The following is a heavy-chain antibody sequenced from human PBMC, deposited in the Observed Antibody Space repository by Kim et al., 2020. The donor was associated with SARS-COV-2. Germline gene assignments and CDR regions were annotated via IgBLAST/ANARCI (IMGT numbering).Heavy chain of an antibody. D-gene: IGHD2-2*01. J-gene: IGHJ6*02. V-gene: IGHV3-33*01. CDR3: ARRLSRRYQLLTDLGMDV. CDR1: GFTFSSYG. CDR2: IWYDGSNK. Sequence: GGSLRLSCAASGFTFSSYGMHWVRQAPGKGLEWVAVIWYDGSNKYYADSVKGRFTISRDNSKNTLYLQMNSLRAEDTAVYYCARRLSRRYQLLTDLGMDVWGQGTTVTVSS.